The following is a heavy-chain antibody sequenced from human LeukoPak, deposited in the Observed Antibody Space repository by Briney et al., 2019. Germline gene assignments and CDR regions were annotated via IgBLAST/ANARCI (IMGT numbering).Heavy chain of an antibody. Sequence: SETLSLTCTVSGGSISSSSYYWGWIRQPPGKGLEWIGSIYYSGSTYYNPSLKSRVTISVDTSKNQFSLKLSSVTAADTAVYYCARGVSGYYPFDYWGQGTLVTVSS. CDR3: ARGVSGYYPFDY. D-gene: IGHD3-22*01. CDR2: IYYSGST. CDR1: GGSISSSSYY. J-gene: IGHJ4*02. V-gene: IGHV4-39*07.